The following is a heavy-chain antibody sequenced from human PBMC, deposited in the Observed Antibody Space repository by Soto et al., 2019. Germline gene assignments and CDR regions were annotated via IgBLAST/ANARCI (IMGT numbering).Heavy chain of an antibody. Sequence: ASVKVSCKTSGYTSTYYTIHWVRQAPGQSLEWMGWINTGDGDTKYSPNFQGRITITRDTSARTVYMELKSLKSEDTAVYFCTRDYFDRSNYYPKFDYWGQGTLVTVSS. V-gene: IGHV1-3*04. D-gene: IGHD3-22*01. CDR2: INTGDGDT. CDR1: GYTSTYYT. J-gene: IGHJ4*02. CDR3: TRDYFDRSNYYPKFDY.